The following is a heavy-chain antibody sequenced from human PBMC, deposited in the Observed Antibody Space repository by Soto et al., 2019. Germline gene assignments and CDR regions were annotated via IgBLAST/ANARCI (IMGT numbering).Heavy chain of an antibody. D-gene: IGHD1-26*01. J-gene: IGHJ4*02. CDR1: GFSCSSYW. CDR3: VRDRSGSYLEGADY. Sequence: GGSLRLSCAASGFSCSSYWMTWVRQAPGKGLEWVANIKHDGSEKYYVDSVKGRFTIYRDNARNSVFLEMKSLRAEDTAVYSCVRDRSGSYLEGADYCGQGPLVNVSS. CDR2: IKHDGSEK. V-gene: IGHV3-7*01.